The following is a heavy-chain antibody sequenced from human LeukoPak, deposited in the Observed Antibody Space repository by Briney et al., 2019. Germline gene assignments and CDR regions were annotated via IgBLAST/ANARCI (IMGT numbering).Heavy chain of an antibody. J-gene: IGHJ3*02. CDR1: GGPISSSSYY. CDR2: IYYSGST. D-gene: IGHD3-3*01. CDR3: ASHYDFWSGYYKTRDAFDI. Sequence: PSETLSLTCTVSGGPISSSSYYWGWIRQPPGKGLEWIVSIYYSGSTYYNPSLKSRVTISVDTSKNQFSLKLSSVTAADTAVYYCASHYDFWSGYYKTRDAFDIWGQGTMVTVSS. V-gene: IGHV4-39*01.